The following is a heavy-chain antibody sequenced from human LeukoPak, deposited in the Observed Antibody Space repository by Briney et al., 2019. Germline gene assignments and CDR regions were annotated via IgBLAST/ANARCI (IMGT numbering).Heavy chain of an antibody. V-gene: IGHV4-39*07. CDR1: GVSISSSSYY. D-gene: IGHD3-22*01. CDR3: ATSPRVPETYYYDSSGHFDI. CDR2: ISYSGST. Sequence: PSETLFLTCTVSGVSISSSSYYWGWIRQPPGKGLEWIGSISYSGSTYYNPSLKSRVTITVDTSKNQFSLKLSSVTAADTAVYYCATSPRVPETYYYDSSGHFDIWGQGTMVTVSS. J-gene: IGHJ3*02.